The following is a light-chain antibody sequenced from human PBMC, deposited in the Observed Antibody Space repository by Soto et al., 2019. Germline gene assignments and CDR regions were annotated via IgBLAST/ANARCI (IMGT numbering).Light chain of an antibody. Sequence: VQMTQSPSSLSASVGDSVTITCRASQDVYTFLAWYRQRPGRAPELLISDASTLQAGVPSRFSGDGFGTHFILTISSLQPEDGATYYCQQYNKAPWTFGQGTKV. CDR2: DAS. J-gene: IGKJ1*01. CDR1: QDVYTF. CDR3: QQYNKAPWT. V-gene: IGKV1-27*01.